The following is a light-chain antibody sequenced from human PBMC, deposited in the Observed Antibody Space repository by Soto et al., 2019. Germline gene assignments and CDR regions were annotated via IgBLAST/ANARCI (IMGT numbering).Light chain of an antibody. Sequence: QTVVTQSSSASASLRSSVKLTCTLSSGHSSYIIAWHQQQPGKAPRYLMKLEGSGSYNKGSAVPDRFSGSSSGADRYLTISNLQFEDEADYYCETWDSNTWVFGGGTKLTVL. CDR2: LEGSGSY. V-gene: IGLV4-60*02. CDR1: SGHSSYI. CDR3: ETWDSNTWV. J-gene: IGLJ3*02.